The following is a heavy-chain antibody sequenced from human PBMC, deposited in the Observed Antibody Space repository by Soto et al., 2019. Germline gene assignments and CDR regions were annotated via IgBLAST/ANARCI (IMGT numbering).Heavy chain of an antibody. CDR2: MNPGSGDT. V-gene: IGHV1-8*01. J-gene: IGHJ5*02. Sequence: QVQLVQSGAEVKKPGASVKVSCKASGYTFTNNDVTWVRQATGQGLEWMGWMNPGSGDTGYAQKFQGRVTMTRNISIATAYMELSSLRSEDTATYYCARIASFGSLNWFDPWGQGTLVTVSS. CDR3: ARIASFGSLNWFDP. D-gene: IGHD3-10*01. CDR1: GYTFTNND.